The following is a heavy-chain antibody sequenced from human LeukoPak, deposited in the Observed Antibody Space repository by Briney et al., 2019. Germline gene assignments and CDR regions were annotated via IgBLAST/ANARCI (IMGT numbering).Heavy chain of an antibody. Sequence: GGSLRLSCAASGFTVSSNYMSWVRQAPGKGLEWVSVIYRGGSTYYADSVKGRFTISRDNSKNTLYLQMNSLRGEDTAVYYCAKDGQVNQPDRLFTDWGQGTLVIVSS. D-gene: IGHD1-14*01. J-gene: IGHJ4*02. CDR1: GFTVSSNY. CDR2: IYRGGST. V-gene: IGHV3-53*01. CDR3: AKDGQVNQPDRLFTD.